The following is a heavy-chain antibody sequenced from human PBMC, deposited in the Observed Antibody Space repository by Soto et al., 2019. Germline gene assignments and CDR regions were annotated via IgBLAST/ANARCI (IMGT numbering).Heavy chain of an antibody. CDR2: ISLDGANT. D-gene: IGHD3-9*01. Sequence: EVHLLESGGDLVQPGGSLRLSCAASGFMFRTYAMSWVRQAPGKGLEWVSTISLDGANTHYADSVKGRFTISRDNSQETLCLETNSPAGEDTAVYYCAHDPSTGYADHWCQRALGSVSS. CDR3: AHDPSTGYADH. V-gene: IGHV3-23*01. J-gene: IGHJ4*02. CDR1: GFMFRTYA.